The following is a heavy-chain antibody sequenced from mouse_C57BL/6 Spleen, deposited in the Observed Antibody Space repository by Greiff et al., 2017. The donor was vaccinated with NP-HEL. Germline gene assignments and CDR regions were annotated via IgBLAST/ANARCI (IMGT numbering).Heavy chain of an antibody. D-gene: IGHD1-1*01. J-gene: IGHJ2*01. Sequence: LQQPGAELVKPGASVKMSCKASGYTFTSYWITWVKQRPGQGLEWIGDIYPGSGSTNYNEKFKSKATLTVETSSSTAYMQLSSLTSEDSAVYYCARGGITTVVGYYFDYWGQGTTLTVSS. CDR2: IYPGSGST. CDR1: GYTFTSYW. V-gene: IGHV1-55*01. CDR3: ARGGITTVVGYYFDY.